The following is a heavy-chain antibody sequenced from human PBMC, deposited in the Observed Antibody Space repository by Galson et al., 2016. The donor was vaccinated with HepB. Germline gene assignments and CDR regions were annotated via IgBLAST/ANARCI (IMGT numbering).Heavy chain of an antibody. J-gene: IGHJ6*02. CDR2: IYWNDDK. D-gene: IGHD2-15*01. Sequence: PALVKPTQTLTLTCTLSGFLLNTNGLGVGWIRQPPGKALEWLAVIYWNDDKRYSPSLKSRLTITKDTSKNQVVLKMTNMDPVDTATYYCARLESYAHFSGSERAYVMDVWGQGTTVTVS. CDR3: ARLESYAHFSGSERAYVMDV. CDR1: GFLLNTNGLG. V-gene: IGHV2-5*01.